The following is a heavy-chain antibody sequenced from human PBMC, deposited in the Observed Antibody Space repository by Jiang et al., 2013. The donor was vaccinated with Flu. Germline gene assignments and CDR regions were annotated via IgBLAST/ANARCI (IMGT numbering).Heavy chain of an antibody. J-gene: IGHJ4*02. CDR3: ARDTGKWLGSSYYFDY. CDR2: TYYRSKWYN. D-gene: IGHD6-19*01. Sequence: SQTLSLTCAISGDSVSSNSAAWNWIRQSPSRGLEWLGRTYYRSKWYNDYAVSVKSRITINPDTSKNQFSLQLNSVTPEDTAVYYCARDTGKWLGSSYYFDYWGQGTLVTVSS. V-gene: IGHV6-1*01. CDR1: GDSVSSNSAA.